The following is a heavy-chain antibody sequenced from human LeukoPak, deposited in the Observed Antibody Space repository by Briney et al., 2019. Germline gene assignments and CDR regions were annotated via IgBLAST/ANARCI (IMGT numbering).Heavy chain of an antibody. CDR3: AWSGIVAAGHYFDY. CDR2: ISRSGSTI. Sequence: PGGSLRLSCAASGFTFSDYYMSWIRQAPGKGLEGVSYISRSGSTIYYADSVKGRLTISRDNAKNSLYLQMNSLGAEDTAVYYCAWSGIVAAGHYFDYWGQGTLVTVSS. V-gene: IGHV3-11*01. J-gene: IGHJ4*02. D-gene: IGHD6-13*01. CDR1: GFTFSDYY.